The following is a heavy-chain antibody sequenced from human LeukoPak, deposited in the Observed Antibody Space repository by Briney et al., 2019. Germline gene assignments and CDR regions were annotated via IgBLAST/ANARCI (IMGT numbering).Heavy chain of an antibody. CDR1: GFTFSNYG. Sequence: GGSLRLSCAASGFTFSNYGMNWVRQAPGKGLEWVSYISSGSTTIYYADSVKGRFTISRDNAKNSLYLQMNSLRAEDTAVYYCARDQIVAAARQAGEYYYYGMDVWGQGTTVTVSS. CDR3: ARDQIVAAARQAGEYYYYGMDV. CDR2: ISSGSTTI. D-gene: IGHD6-13*01. J-gene: IGHJ6*02. V-gene: IGHV3-48*01.